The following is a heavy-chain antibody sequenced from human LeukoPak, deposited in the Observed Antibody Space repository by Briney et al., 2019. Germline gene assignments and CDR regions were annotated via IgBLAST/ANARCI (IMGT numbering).Heavy chain of an antibody. Sequence: SETLSLTCTVSGYSISSGYYWGWIRQPPGKGLEWIGSIYHSGSTYYNPSLKSRVTISVDTSKNQFSLKLSSVTAADTTVYYCARADYSSTWSHDYYYMDVWGKGTTVTVSS. V-gene: IGHV4-38-2*02. J-gene: IGHJ6*03. D-gene: IGHD6-13*01. CDR1: GYSISSGYY. CDR2: IYHSGST. CDR3: ARADYSSTWSHDYYYMDV.